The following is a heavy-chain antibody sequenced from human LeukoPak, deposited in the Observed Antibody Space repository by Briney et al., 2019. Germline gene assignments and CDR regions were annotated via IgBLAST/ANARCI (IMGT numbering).Heavy chain of an antibody. CDR1: GYTFTTYY. CDR3: ARDGYTCGFDY. V-gene: IGHV1-46*01. D-gene: IGHD5-18*01. CDR2: IIPSGGST. Sequence: ASVKVSCKASGYTFTTYYIHWVRQAPGQGLEWMGIIIPSGGSTSYAQKFQGRVTMTRDTSTSTVYMELSSLRSEDTAVYYCARDGYTCGFDYWGQGTLVTVSS. J-gene: IGHJ4*02.